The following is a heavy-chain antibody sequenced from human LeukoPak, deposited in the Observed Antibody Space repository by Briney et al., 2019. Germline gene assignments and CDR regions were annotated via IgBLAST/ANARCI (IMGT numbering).Heavy chain of an antibody. CDR3: ARQRRYCSGDSCYQRTFDF. D-gene: IGHD2-15*01. Sequence: GGSLRLSCAASGFTVSSNYMNWVRQAPGKGLEWVSGIYSGGTTYYADSVKGRFTISRDNAKNSVYMQMNSLRAEDTAVYSCARQRRYCSGDSCYQRTFDFWGQGTLVTVSS. V-gene: IGHV3-53*01. J-gene: IGHJ4*02. CDR1: GFTVSSNY. CDR2: IYSGGTT.